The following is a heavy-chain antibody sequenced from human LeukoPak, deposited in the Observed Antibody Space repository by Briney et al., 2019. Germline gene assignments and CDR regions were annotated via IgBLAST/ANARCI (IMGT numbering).Heavy chain of an antibody. CDR1: GFTFATYA. V-gene: IGHV3-23*01. Sequence: GGSLRLSCAASGFTFATYAMTWGRQAPGKGLEWVSTTSGTGDSTYYADSVMGRFTLSRDNSKGTLYLQMNSLRVEDTAVYYCAKGSSDSWYSALEYWGQGTLVTVSS. J-gene: IGHJ4*02. D-gene: IGHD3-22*01. CDR3: AKGSSDSWYSALEY. CDR2: TSGTGDST.